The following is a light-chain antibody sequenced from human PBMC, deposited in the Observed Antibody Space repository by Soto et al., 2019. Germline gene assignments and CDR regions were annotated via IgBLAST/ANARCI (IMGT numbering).Light chain of an antibody. CDR2: EVT. CDR1: SSDIGAYNY. Sequence: QSALTQPASVSGSPGQSITISCAGTSSDIGAYNYVSWYQQHPGKAPKLMIYEVTNRPSGVSNRFSGSKSGNTASLTISGLQAEDEADYYCSSYVGSNNYVFGTGSKVTVL. CDR3: SSYVGSNNYV. V-gene: IGLV2-14*01. J-gene: IGLJ1*01.